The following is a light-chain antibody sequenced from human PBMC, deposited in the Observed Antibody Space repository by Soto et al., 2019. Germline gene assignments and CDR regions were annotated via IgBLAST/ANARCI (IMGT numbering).Light chain of an antibody. CDR1: QSVSSSY. J-gene: IGKJ1*01. Sequence: EIVMTQSPATLSLSPGERATLSCRASQSVSSSYLSWYQQKPGQAPRLLIYAASTRATGIPARFSGSASGTDFTLTISSLQPEDFAVYYCQQDYSLPWTFGQGTRVEIK. V-gene: IGKV3D-7*01. CDR2: AAS. CDR3: QQDYSLPWT.